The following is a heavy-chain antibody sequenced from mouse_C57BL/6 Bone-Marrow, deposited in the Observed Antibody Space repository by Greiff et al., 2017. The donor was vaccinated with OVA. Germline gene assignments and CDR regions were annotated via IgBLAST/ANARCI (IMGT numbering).Heavy chain of an antibody. CDR2: FTMYSDAT. V-gene: IGHV1-49*01. J-gene: IGHJ1*03. CDR3: ARESTTVADWYCDV. Sequence: LQQSGAELVRPGSSVKLSCKDSYFAFMASAMHWVKQRPGHGLEWVGSFTMYSDATEYSEYFKGKATVTANTSSGKADMELSSHTSEESAVYNCARESTTVADWYCDVWGTGTTVTVSS. D-gene: IGHD1-1*01. CDR1: YFAFMASA.